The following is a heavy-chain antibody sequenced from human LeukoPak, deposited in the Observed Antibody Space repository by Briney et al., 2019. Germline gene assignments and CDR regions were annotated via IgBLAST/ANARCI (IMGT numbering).Heavy chain of an antibody. J-gene: IGHJ5*02. CDR2: IYHSGST. V-gene: IGHV4-30-2*01. CDR3: ARASGIAAAGTGWFDP. D-gene: IGHD6-13*01. Sequence: SETLSLTCAVSGGSISSGGYSWSWIRRPPGKGLEWIEYIYHSGSTYYNPSLKSRVTISVDRSKNQFSLKLSSVTAADTAVYYCARASGIAAAGTGWFDPWGQGTLVTVSS. CDR1: GGSISSGGYS.